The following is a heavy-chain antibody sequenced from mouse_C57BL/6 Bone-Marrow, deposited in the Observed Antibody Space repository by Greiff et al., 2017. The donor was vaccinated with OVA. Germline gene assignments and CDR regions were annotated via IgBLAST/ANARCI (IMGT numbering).Heavy chain of an antibody. V-gene: IGHV1-85*01. CDR1: GYTFTSYD. CDR3: ARLGWDRGYAMDY. Sequence: VKLMESGPELVKPGASVKLSCKASGYTFTSYDINWVKQRPGQGLEWIGWIYPRDGSTKYNEKFKGKATLTVDTSSSTAYMELHSLTSEDSAVYFCARLGWDRGYAMDYWGQGTSVTVSS. CDR2: IYPRDGST. J-gene: IGHJ4*01. D-gene: IGHD3-3*01.